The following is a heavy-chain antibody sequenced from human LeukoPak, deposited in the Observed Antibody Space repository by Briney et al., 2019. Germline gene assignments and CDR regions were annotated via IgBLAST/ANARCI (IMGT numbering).Heavy chain of an antibody. V-gene: IGHV1-8*03. CDR2: MNPNSGNT. Sequence: ASVNVSCKASGYTFTSYDINWVRQTTGQGLEWMGGMNPNSGNTGYAQKFQGRVTITRNTSISTAYMELSSLRSEDTAVYYCARYCSSTSPRDAFDIWGQGTMVTVSS. CDR3: ARYCSSTSPRDAFDI. CDR1: GYTFTSYD. D-gene: IGHD2-2*01. J-gene: IGHJ3*02.